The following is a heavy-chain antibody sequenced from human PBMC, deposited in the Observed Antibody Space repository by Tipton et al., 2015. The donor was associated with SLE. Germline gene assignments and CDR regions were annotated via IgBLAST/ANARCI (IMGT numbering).Heavy chain of an antibody. CDR2: MFYTGNT. Sequence: TLSLTCTVSGGSITTDNYYWGWIRHPPGKGLEWIGSMFYTGNTYDNPSLRSRLTIAIDTSKNQFSLKLKSMTAADTAVYHCARLSFYYGVDVWGQGTSVTVSS. J-gene: IGHJ6*02. CDR1: GGSITTDNYY. CDR3: ARLSFYYGVDV. V-gene: IGHV4-39*07.